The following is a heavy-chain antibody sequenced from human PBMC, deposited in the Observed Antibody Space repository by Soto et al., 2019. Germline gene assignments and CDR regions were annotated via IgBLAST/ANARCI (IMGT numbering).Heavy chain of an antibody. CDR2: ISGYNGNT. D-gene: IGHD6-19*01. CDR1: GYTFSNYG. V-gene: IGHV1-18*01. CDR3: SRFIMVGGWFDPNYYHGMDV. Sequence: QVQLVQSGAEVKKPGASVTVSCKTSGYTFSNYGINWVRQAPGQGLEWMGWISGYNGNTNYAQTVQGRVTITTDTSTGTVYMELRSLKSDDTAIYYCSRFIMVGGWFDPNYYHGMDVWGQGPTVTVSS. J-gene: IGHJ6*02.